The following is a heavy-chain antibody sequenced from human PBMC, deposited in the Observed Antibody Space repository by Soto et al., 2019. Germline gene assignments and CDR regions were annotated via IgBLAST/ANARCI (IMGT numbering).Heavy chain of an antibody. CDR2: NYCSGST. V-gene: IGHV4-31*03. CDR1: GGSISSGGYY. CDR3: ARTELYSGYDWET. D-gene: IGHD5-12*01. Sequence: QVQLQESGPGLVKPSQTLSLTCTVSGGSISSGGYYWSWIRQHPGKGLEWIGYNYCSGSTHYNPSLKTRVTISVDTSKNQFSLKLSSVTAADTAVYYCARTELYSGYDWETWVQGTLVTVSS. J-gene: IGHJ5*02.